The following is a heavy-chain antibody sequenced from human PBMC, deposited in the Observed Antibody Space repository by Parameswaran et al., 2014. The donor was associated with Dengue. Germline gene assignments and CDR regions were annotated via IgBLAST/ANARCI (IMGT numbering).Heavy chain of an antibody. J-gene: IGHJ5*02. Sequence: RWIRQPPGKGLEWIGEINHSGSTNYNPSLKSRVTISVDTSKNQFSLKLSSVTAADTAVYYCARNLRLGYDILTGYLTAPNWFDPWGQGTLVTVSS. CDR3: ARNLRLGYDILTGYLTAPNWFDP. D-gene: IGHD3-9*01. CDR2: INHSGST. V-gene: IGHV4-34*01.